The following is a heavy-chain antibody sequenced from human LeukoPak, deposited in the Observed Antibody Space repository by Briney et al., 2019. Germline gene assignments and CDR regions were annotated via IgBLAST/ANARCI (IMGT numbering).Heavy chain of an antibody. Sequence: GGSLRLSCAASGFTFSRYSMHWVRQAPGKGLEYVSAISSNGGSTYYANSVKGRFTISRDNAKNSLYLQMNSLRAEDTAVYYCARDPQGSYSYYYYYMDVWGKGTTVTVSS. CDR3: ARDPQGSYSYYYYYMDV. V-gene: IGHV3-64*01. CDR1: GFTFSRYS. CDR2: ISSNGGST. D-gene: IGHD2-15*01. J-gene: IGHJ6*03.